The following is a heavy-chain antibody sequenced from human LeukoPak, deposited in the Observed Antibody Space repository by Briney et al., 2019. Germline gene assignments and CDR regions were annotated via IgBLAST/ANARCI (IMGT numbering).Heavy chain of an antibody. J-gene: IGHJ4*02. D-gene: IGHD7-27*01. V-gene: IGHV3-33*01. CDR3: ARALGTYYFDY. Sequence: GRSLRLSCAASGFSFSTYGMHWVRQAPGRGLEWVAVIWSDASNKYYADSVMGRFTISRDNSQNTLYLQMNSLRAEDTAVYYCARALGTYYFDYWGQGTLVTVSS. CDR1: GFSFSTYG. CDR2: IWSDASNK.